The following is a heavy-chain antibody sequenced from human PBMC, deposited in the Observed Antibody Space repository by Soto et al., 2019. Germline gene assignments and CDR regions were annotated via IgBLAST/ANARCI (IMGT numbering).Heavy chain of an antibody. V-gene: IGHV2-5*02. J-gene: IGHJ4*02. CDR2: IYWDDDK. Sequence: SGPTLVNPTQTLTLTCTFSGFSLSTSGVAVGWIRQPPGKALEWLAPIYWDDDKRYSPSLKSRLTITKDTSKNQVVLTMTNMDPVDTATYYCAHEAYSYAARGLFDYWGQGTLVTVSS. D-gene: IGHD5-18*01. CDR3: AHEAYSYAARGLFDY. CDR1: GFSLSTSGVA.